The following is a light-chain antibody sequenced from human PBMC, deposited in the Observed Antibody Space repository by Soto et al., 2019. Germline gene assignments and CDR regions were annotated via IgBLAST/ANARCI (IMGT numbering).Light chain of an antibody. V-gene: IGKV3-15*01. CDR2: ATS. CDR1: QSVTTN. CDR3: QQYNNWPPIT. Sequence: EIVMTQSPATLSVSPGERATLSCRISQSVTTNLAWYQQKPGQAPRLLIYATSIRAPGVPARFSGSGSGTDFTLTISSLQSEDFAVYHCQQYNNWPPITFGQGTRLEIK. J-gene: IGKJ5*01.